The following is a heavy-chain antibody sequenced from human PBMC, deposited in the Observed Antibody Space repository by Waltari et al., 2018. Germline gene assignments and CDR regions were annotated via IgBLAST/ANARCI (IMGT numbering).Heavy chain of an antibody. Sequence: EVQLVESGGGLVKPGGSLRLSCAASGFTFSNAWMNWVRQAPGKGLEGVGRIKSKTDGGTTDYAAPVKGRFTISRDDSKNTLYLQMNSLKTEDTAVYYCTTELTMVRGEDYWGQGTLVTVSS. V-gene: IGHV3-15*07. J-gene: IGHJ4*02. CDR2: IKSKTDGGTT. CDR3: TTELTMVRGEDY. D-gene: IGHD3-10*01. CDR1: GFTFSNAW.